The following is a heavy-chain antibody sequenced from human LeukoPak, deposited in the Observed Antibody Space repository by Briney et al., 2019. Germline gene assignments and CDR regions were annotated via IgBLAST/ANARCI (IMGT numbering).Heavy chain of an antibody. D-gene: IGHD3-10*01. CDR2: IYYSGST. J-gene: IGHJ4*02. V-gene: IGHV4-59*08. Sequence: SETLSLTCTVSGGSISSYYWSWIRQPPGKGLEWIGYIYYSGSTNYNPSLKSRVTISVDRSKNQFSLKLSSVTAADTAVYYCARRLEHDQWFGFDYWGQGTLVTVSS. CDR3: ARRLEHDQWFGFDY. CDR1: GGSISSYY.